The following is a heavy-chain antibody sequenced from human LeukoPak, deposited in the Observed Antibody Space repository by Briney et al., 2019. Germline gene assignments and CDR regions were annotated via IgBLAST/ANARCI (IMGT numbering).Heavy chain of an antibody. V-gene: IGHV3-74*01. J-gene: IGHJ5*02. Sequence: GGSLTLSCAASGFTFSTYWMHWVRRAPGKGLVWVSRIDSDGNGTIDADTLKGRITISRDNAKNTVYLQMNRLRAEYTAVYYCTREELDPWGQGTLVTVSS. CDR2: IDSDGNGT. D-gene: IGHD1-1*01. CDR3: TREELDP. CDR1: GFTFSTYW.